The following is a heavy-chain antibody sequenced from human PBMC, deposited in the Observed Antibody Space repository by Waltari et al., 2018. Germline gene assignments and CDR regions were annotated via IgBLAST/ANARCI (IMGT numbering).Heavy chain of an antibody. CDR2: IKQDGSEK. Sequence: EVQLVESGGGLVAQGGSLRLSCSGSGVTFTNHLMSWVRQAPGKGPVWVASIKQDGSEKYYVDSMKGRFTISGDNAKNSLSLQMDSLRAEDTAVYFCARGVTTVEYWGQGTLVTVSS. D-gene: IGHD2-21*02. J-gene: IGHJ4*02. CDR3: ARGVTTVEY. V-gene: IGHV3-7*04. CDR1: GVTFTNHL.